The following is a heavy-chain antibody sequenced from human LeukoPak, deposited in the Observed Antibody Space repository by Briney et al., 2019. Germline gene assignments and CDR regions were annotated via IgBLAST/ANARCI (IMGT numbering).Heavy chain of an antibody. CDR1: GYTFTGFY. CDR2: IYPNSGAT. Sequence: GASVKVSCKASGYTFTGFYMHWVRQAPGQGLEWMGYIYPNSGATKYAQKFQGRVTLTRDTSISTAYMELSGLRSDDTAVYYRGTLLSKGPFDYWGQGSLVTVSS. J-gene: IGHJ4*02. CDR3: GTLLSKGPFDY. V-gene: IGHV1-2*02.